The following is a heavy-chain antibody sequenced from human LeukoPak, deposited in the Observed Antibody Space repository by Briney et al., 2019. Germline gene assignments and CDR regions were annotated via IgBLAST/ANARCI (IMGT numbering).Heavy chain of an antibody. D-gene: IGHD3-3*01. CDR3: ARAHYDFWSGYKFYFDY. CDR1: GGSISSGGYY. J-gene: IGHJ4*02. CDR2: IYHSGST. V-gene: IGHV4-30-2*01. Sequence: PSETLSLTCTVSGGSISSGGYYWSWIRQPPGKGLEWIGYIYHSGSTYYNPSLKSRVTISVDRSKNQFSLKLSSVTAADTAVYYCARAHYDFWSGYKFYFDYWGQGTLVTVSS.